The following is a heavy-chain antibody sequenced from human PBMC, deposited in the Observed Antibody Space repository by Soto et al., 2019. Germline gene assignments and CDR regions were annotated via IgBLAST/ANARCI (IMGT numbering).Heavy chain of an antibody. CDR1: SGSVSTSGYS. D-gene: IGHD3-9*01. CDR3: ARVDFDVLTGYQAGWFDP. J-gene: IGHJ5*02. CDR2: IYNSGST. V-gene: IGHV4-30-2*01. Sequence: SETLSLTCAVSSGSVSTSGYSWSWIRQPPGKALEWIGYIYNSGSTFYNPSLKSRVTISVDRSKNQFSLKLSSVTAADTAVYYCARVDFDVLTGYQAGWFDPWGQGTLVTVSS.